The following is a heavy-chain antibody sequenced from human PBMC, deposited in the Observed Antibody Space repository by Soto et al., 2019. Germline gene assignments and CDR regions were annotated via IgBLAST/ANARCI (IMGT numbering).Heavy chain of an antibody. Sequence: ASVKVSCKASGYTFTGYYMHWVRQAPGQGLEWMGWINPNSGGTNHAQKFQGRVTMTRDTSISTAYMELSRLRSDDTAVYYCARGWGVPYYYDSSGSSDAFDIWGQGTMVTVSS. CDR1: GYTFTGYY. V-gene: IGHV1-2*02. CDR2: INPNSGGT. J-gene: IGHJ3*02. D-gene: IGHD3-22*01. CDR3: ARGWGVPYYYDSSGSSDAFDI.